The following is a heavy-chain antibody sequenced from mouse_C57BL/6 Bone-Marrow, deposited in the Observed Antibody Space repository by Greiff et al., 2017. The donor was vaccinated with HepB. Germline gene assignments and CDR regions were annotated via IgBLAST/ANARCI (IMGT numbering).Heavy chain of an antibody. J-gene: IGHJ4*01. CDR2: IDPSDSYT. V-gene: IGHV1-69*01. D-gene: IGHD3-2*02. CDR3: ARSGVLRLLSYYYAMDY. Sequence: QVQLQQPGAELVMPGASVKLSCKASGYTFTSYWMHWVKQRPGQGLEWIGEIDPSDSYTNYNQKFKGKSTLTVDKSSSTAYMQLSSLTSEDSAVYYCARSGVLRLLSYYYAMDYWGQGTSVTVSS. CDR1: GYTFTSYW.